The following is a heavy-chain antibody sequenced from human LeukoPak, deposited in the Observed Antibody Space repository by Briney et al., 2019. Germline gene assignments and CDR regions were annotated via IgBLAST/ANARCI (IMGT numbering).Heavy chain of an antibody. Sequence: PSETLSLTCTVSGGSISSYYWSWIRQPPGKGLEWIGYIYTSGSTNYNPSLKSRVTISVDTSKSQFSLKLSSVTAADTAVYYCARLGWEPFGHDAFDIWGQGTMVTVSS. CDR2: IYTSGST. J-gene: IGHJ3*02. CDR3: ARLGWEPFGHDAFDI. V-gene: IGHV4-4*09. D-gene: IGHD1-26*01. CDR1: GGSISSYY.